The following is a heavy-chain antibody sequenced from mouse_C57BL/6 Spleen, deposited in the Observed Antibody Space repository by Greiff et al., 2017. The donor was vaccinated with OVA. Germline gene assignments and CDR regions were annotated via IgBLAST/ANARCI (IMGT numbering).Heavy chain of an antibody. D-gene: IGHD1-1*01. Sequence: QVQLQQPGAELVKPGASVKLSCKASGYTFTSYWMHWVKQRPGQGLEWIGMIHPNSGSTNYNEKFKSKATLTVDKSSSTAYMQLSSLTSEDSAVYYWARSTYYYGSSYGYFDVWGTGTTVTVSS. CDR2: IHPNSGST. CDR3: ARSTYYYGSSYGYFDV. J-gene: IGHJ1*03. CDR1: GYTFTSYW. V-gene: IGHV1-64*01.